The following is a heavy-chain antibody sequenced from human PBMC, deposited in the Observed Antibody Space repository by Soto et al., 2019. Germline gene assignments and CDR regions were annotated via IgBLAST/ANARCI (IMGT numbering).Heavy chain of an antibody. CDR1: GYTFTGYY. CDR3: ARPSLSGSYMGRGAFDI. D-gene: IGHD1-26*01. J-gene: IGHJ3*02. Sequence: QVQLVQSGAEVKKPGASVKVSCKASGYTFTGYYMHWVRQAPGQGLEWMGWINPIFGTANYAQKFQGRVTITADESTSTAYMELSSLRSEDTAVYYCARPSLSGSYMGRGAFDIWGQGTMVTVSS. CDR2: INPIFGTA. V-gene: IGHV1-69*01.